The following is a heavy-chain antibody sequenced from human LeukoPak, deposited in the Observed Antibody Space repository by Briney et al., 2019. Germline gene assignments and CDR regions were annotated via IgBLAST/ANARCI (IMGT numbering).Heavy chain of an antibody. J-gene: IGHJ3*02. CDR3: ARQPAPYSSGWYDGFDI. V-gene: IGHV4-4*07. CDR1: GGSISRYH. Sequence: SETLSLTCTVSGGSISRYHWSWIRQPAGKGLEWIGRIYTSGSTNYNPSLKSRVTMSVDTSENQFSLKLSSVTAADTAVYYCARQPAPYSSGWYDGFDIWGQGTMVTVSA. D-gene: IGHD6-19*01. CDR2: IYTSGST.